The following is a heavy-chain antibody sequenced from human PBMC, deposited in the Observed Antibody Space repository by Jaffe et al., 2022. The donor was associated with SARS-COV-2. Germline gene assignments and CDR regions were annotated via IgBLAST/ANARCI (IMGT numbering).Heavy chain of an antibody. J-gene: IGHJ6*02. CDR2: IKSKTDGGTT. D-gene: IGHD1-26*01. CDR1: GFTFSNAW. V-gene: IGHV3-15*01. Sequence: EVQLVESGGGLVKPGGSLRLSCAASGFTFSNAWMSWVRQAPGKGLEWVGRIKSKTDGGTTDYAAPVKGRFTISRDDSKNTLYLQMNSLKTEDTAVYYCTTDHGNMAHYYYGMDVWGQGTTVTVSS. CDR3: TTDHGNMAHYYYGMDV.